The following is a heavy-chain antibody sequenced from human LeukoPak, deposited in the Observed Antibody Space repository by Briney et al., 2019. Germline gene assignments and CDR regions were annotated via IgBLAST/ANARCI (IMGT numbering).Heavy chain of an antibody. D-gene: IGHD2-15*01. CDR2: IFYSGTT. J-gene: IGHJ3*02. Sequence: SETLSLTCTVSGGSISTSNYYWGWIRQPPGKGLEWIGNIFYSGTTYYNPSLKSRVTISVDTSKNQFSLKLSSVTAADTAVYYCARAGCSGGSCYESRGAFDIWGQGTMVTVSS. V-gene: IGHV4-39*07. CDR3: ARAGCSGGSCYESRGAFDI. CDR1: GGSISTSNYY.